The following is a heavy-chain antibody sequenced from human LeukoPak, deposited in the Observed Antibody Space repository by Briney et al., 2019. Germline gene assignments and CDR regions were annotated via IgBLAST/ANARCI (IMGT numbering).Heavy chain of an antibody. CDR3: ARSGWMVDRIGGWNYYMDV. V-gene: IGHV4-39*07. CDR1: ADSISSSYYY. Sequence: SETLSLTCTVSADSISSSYYYWGWIRQPPGKGLEWIGSIYYSGSTYYNPSLKSRVTISVDTSKNQFSLKLSSVTAADTAVYYCARSGWMVDRIGGWNYYMDVWGKGTTVTISS. CDR2: IYYSGST. D-gene: IGHD6-19*01. J-gene: IGHJ6*03.